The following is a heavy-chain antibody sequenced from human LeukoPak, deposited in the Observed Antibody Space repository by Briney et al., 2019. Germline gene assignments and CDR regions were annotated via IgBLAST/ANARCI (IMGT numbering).Heavy chain of an antibody. Sequence: ASVKVSCNVSGYTLTELSMHWVRQAPGKGLEWMGGFDPEDGETIYAQKFQGRVTMTEDTSTDTAYMELSSLRSEDTAVYHCANAYGYCSSTSCFHFDYWGQGTLVTVSS. D-gene: IGHD2-2*03. J-gene: IGHJ4*02. CDR3: ANAYGYCSSTSCFHFDY. V-gene: IGHV1-24*01. CDR2: FDPEDGET. CDR1: GYTLTELS.